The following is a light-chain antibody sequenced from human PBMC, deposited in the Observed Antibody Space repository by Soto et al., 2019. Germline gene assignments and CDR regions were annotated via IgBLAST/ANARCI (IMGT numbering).Light chain of an antibody. CDR3: QQYGSSPLFT. CDR1: QSVSSSY. V-gene: IGKV3-20*01. J-gene: IGKJ3*01. CDR2: GAS. Sequence: EIVLTQSPGTLSLSPGERATLSCRASQSVSSSYLAWYQQKPGQAPRLLIYGASSRATGIPDRFSGSGSGTDFILTISRLEPEDFAVYYCQQYGSSPLFTFGPGTKV.